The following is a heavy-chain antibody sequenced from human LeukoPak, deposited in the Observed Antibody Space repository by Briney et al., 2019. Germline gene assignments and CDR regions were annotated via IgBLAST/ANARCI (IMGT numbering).Heavy chain of an antibody. Sequence: GGSLRLSCAASGFTVSSNYMSWVRQAPGKGLEWVSVIYSGGSTYYADSVKGRFTISRDNSKNTLYLQMNSLRVEDTAVYYCARDGPYSGYSPFDYWGQGTLVTVSS. CDR3: ARDGPYSGYSPFDY. V-gene: IGHV3-66*01. D-gene: IGHD5-12*01. CDR2: IYSGGST. J-gene: IGHJ4*02. CDR1: GFTVSSNY.